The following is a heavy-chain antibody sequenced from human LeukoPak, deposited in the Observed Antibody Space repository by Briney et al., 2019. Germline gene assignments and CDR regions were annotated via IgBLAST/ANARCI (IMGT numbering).Heavy chain of an antibody. D-gene: IGHD3-22*01. V-gene: IGHV1-2*02. CDR2: INPNSGGT. J-gene: IGHJ4*02. CDR1: GYTFTGYY. Sequence: AXVKVSCKASGYTFTGYYMHWVRQAPGQGLEWMGWINPNSGGTNYAQKFQGRVTMTRDTSFSTAYMEVSRLRSDDTAVYFCAREGGDYDSSGYYGDWGQGTLVTVSS. CDR3: AREGGDYDSSGYYGD.